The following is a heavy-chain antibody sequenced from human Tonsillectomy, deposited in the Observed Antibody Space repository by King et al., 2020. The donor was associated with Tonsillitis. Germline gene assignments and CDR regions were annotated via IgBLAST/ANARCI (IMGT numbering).Heavy chain of an antibody. V-gene: IGHV3-30*02. J-gene: IGHJ4*02. CDR1: GFTFSTYG. Sequence: VQLVESGGGVVQPGGSLRLSCAASGFTFSTYGMHWVRQAPGKGLEWVAFIRYDGSDNYYADSVKGRFTISRDNSQNTLYLQMNSLRVEDTAVYYCAKAKGGIIVVVTDYYFDYWGQGTLLTVSS. CDR2: IRYDGSDN. CDR3: AKAKGGIIVVVTDYYFDY. D-gene: IGHD2-21*02.